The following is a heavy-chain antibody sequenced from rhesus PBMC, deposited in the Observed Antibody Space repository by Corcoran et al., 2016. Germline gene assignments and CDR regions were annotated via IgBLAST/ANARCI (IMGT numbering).Heavy chain of an antibody. Sequence: QLQLQESGPGLVKPSETLSLTCAVSGGSISSNYWSWIRQPPGEGLEWIGRISGSGGNTYYNPARNSRITLSSDTSKNQYYLKLSSVTAADTAVYYCARDRDSWNNYFDYWGQGVLVTVSS. D-gene: IGHD1-20*01. CDR3: ARDRDSWNNYFDY. CDR2: ISGSGGNT. V-gene: IGHV4-173*01. J-gene: IGHJ4*01. CDR1: GGSISSNY.